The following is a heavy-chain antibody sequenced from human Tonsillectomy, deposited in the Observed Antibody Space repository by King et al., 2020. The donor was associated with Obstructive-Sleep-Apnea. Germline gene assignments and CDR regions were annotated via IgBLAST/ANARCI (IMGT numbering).Heavy chain of an antibody. V-gene: IGHV4-39*07. J-gene: IGHJ4*02. Sequence: LQLQESGPGLVKPSETLSLTCTVSGGSISSSSYYWGWIRQPPGKGLEWIGSIYYSGSTYYNPSLKSRVTISVDTSKNQFSLKLSSVTAADTAVYYCARVERPGAFDYWGQGTLVTVSS. D-gene: IGHD3-10*01. CDR2: IYYSGST. CDR1: GGSISSSSYY. CDR3: ARVERPGAFDY.